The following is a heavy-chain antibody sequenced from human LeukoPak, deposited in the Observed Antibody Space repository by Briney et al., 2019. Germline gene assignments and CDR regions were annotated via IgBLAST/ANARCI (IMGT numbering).Heavy chain of an antibody. CDR3: AKDQGSGSLDY. D-gene: IGHD3-10*01. CDR2: IRSDGSNK. V-gene: IGHV3-30*02. Sequence: PGGSLRLSCAASGFTFSRYGMHWVRQAPGKGLEWGAVIRSDGSNKYYADAVKGRFTISRDNSKNTLYLQMNSLRAEDTAVYYCAKDQGSGSLDYWGQGTLVTVSS. J-gene: IGHJ4*02. CDR1: GFTFSRYG.